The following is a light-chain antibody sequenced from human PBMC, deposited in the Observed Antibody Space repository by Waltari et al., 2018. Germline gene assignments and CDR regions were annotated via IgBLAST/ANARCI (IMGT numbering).Light chain of an antibody. V-gene: IGLV2-23*02. Sequence: QSALAQPASVSGSPGQSITISCTGTSSDVGSYNLVSWYQQHPGKVPKLMISEVIKRPSGVSNRFSGSKSGNTASLTISGLQAEDEADYYCCSYVGGSSLIFGGGTKLTVL. CDR3: CSYVGGSSLI. CDR1: SSDVGSYNL. J-gene: IGLJ2*01. CDR2: EVI.